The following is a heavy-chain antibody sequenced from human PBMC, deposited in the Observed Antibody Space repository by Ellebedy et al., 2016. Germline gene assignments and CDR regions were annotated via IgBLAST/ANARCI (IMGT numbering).Heavy chain of an antibody. J-gene: IGHJ3*02. CDR1: GLIVNSNY. D-gene: IGHD4-11*01. CDR2: LYSDGKT. V-gene: IGHV3-53*01. CDR3: ATRRYGNSDI. Sequence: GESLKISXVGSGLIVNSNYMNWVRQAPGKGLEWVSLLYSDGKTYYADSVKGRFTISRDNSKNTLYLQMNSLRAEDTAVYYCATRRYGNSDIWGLGTTVTVSS.